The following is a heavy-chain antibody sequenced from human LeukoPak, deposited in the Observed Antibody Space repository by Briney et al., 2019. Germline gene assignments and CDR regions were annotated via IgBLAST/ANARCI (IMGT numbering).Heavy chain of an antibody. J-gene: IGHJ5*02. CDR2: TYYRSTWYN. CDR3: ARRLTQYDCFDP. D-gene: IGHD2-2*01. CDR1: GDSVSSNSVT. V-gene: IGHV6-1*01. Sequence: SQTLSLTCAISGDSVSSNSVTWNWNRQSPSRGLEWLGRTYYRSTWYNDYAVSVRGRITVNPDTSKNQFSLHPNSVTPEDTAVYYCARRLTQYDCFDPWGQGILVTVSS.